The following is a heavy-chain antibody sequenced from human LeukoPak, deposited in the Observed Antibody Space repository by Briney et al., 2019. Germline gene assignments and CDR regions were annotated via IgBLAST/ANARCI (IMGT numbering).Heavy chain of an antibody. CDR2: ISSSSSYI. CDR3: ARAMTTVTTYYY. V-gene: IGHV3-21*01. Sequence: GESLKISCAASGFTFSSYSMNWVRQAPGKGLEWVSSISSSSSYIYYADSVKGRFTISRDNAKNSLYLQMNSLRAEDTAVYYCARAMTTVTTYYYWGQGTLVTVSS. J-gene: IGHJ4*02. D-gene: IGHD4-17*01. CDR1: GFTFSSYS.